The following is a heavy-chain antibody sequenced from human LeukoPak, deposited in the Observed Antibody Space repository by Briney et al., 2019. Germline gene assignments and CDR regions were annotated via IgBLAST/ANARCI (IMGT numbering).Heavy chain of an antibody. CDR3: ARGLVRGVVSTLDY. CDR1: GFTFSSYG. Sequence: GGSLRLSCVVSGFTFSSYGMHWVRQAPGKGLEWVAVIWYDGSNKYYADSVKGRFTISSGNSKNTLYLQMNSLRAEDTAVYYCARGLVRGVVSTLDYWGQGTLVTVSS. V-gene: IGHV3-33*08. CDR2: IWYDGSNK. J-gene: IGHJ4*02. D-gene: IGHD3-10*01.